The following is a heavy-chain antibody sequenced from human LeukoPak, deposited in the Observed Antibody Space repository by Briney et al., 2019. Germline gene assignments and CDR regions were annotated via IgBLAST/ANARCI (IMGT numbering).Heavy chain of an antibody. CDR1: GFTFSSYA. CDR3: ARGLVGATTPFDY. D-gene: IGHD1-26*01. V-gene: IGHV3-64*01. J-gene: IGHJ4*02. CDR2: ISSNGGST. Sequence: PGGSLRLSCAASGFTFSSYAMHWVRQAPGKGLEYVSAISSNGGSTYYANSVKGRFTISRDNSKNTLYLQMGSLRAEDMAVYYCARGLVGATTPFDYWGQGTLVTVSS.